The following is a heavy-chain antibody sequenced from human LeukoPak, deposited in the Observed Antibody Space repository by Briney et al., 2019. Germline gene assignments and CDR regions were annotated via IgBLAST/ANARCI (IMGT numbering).Heavy chain of an antibody. CDR1: AFSFSDYN. D-gene: IGHD3-9*01. CDR3: ARAGWVLRYFDWKPYYFDY. V-gene: IGHV3-21*01. J-gene: IGHJ4*02. Sequence: GGSLRLSCAASAFSFSDYNMNWVRQAPGKGLEWVSSITSSGSYIYYADSVKGRFTISRDNAKNSLYLQMNSLRAEDTAVYYCARAGWVLRYFDWKPYYFDYWGQGTLVTVSS. CDR2: ITSSGSYI.